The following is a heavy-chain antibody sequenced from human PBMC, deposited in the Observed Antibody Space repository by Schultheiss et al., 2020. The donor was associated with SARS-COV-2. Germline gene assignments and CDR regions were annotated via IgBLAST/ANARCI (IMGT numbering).Heavy chain of an antibody. CDR3: ARDSGYCSGGSCMDV. D-gene: IGHD2-15*01. Sequence: SQTLSLTCTVSGGSISSYYWSWIRQPPGKGLEWIGSMYHSGTTYYNPSLKSRVTISVDKSKNQFSLELSSVTAADTAVYYCARDSGYCSGGSCMDVWGQGTTVTVSS. CDR2: MYHSGTT. J-gene: IGHJ6*02. CDR1: GGSISSYY. V-gene: IGHV4-59*12.